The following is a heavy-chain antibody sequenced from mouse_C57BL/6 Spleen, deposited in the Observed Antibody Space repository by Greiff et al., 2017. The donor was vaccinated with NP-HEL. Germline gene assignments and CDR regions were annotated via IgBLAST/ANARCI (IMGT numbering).Heavy chain of an antibody. J-gene: IGHJ2*01. Sequence: QVQLQQSGAELAKPGASVKLSCKASGYTFTSYWMHWVKQRPGQGLEWIGYINPSSGYTKYNQKFKDKATLTADKSSSTAYMQLSSLTYEDSAVYYCARVITTARSPFDYWGQGTTLTVSS. CDR1: GYTFTSYW. D-gene: IGHD1-1*01. V-gene: IGHV1-7*01. CDR2: INPSSGYT. CDR3: ARVITTARSPFDY.